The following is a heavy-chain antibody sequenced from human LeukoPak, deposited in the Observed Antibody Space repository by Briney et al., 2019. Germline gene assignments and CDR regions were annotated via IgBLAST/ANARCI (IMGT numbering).Heavy chain of an antibody. V-gene: IGHV1-69*04. Sequence: APVKVSCKASGGTFSSYAISWVRQAPGQGLEWMGRIIPILGIANYAQKFQGRVTITADKSTSTAYMELSSLRSEDTAVYYCARDLGWLVADNWFDPWGQGTLVTVSS. D-gene: IGHD6-19*01. CDR3: ARDLGWLVADNWFDP. J-gene: IGHJ5*02. CDR2: IIPILGIA. CDR1: GGTFSSYA.